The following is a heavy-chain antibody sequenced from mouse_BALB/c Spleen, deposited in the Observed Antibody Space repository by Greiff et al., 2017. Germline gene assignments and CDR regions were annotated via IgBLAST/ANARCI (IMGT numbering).Heavy chain of an antibody. CDR2: IYPGNSDT. Sequence: EVQLQQSGTVLARPGASVKMSCKASGYTFTSYWMHWVKQRPGQGLEWIGAIYPGNSDTSYNQKFKGKAKLTAVTSTSTAYMELSSLTNEDSAVYYCAFITTVVVDFDYWGQGTTLTVSS. J-gene: IGHJ2*01. V-gene: IGHV1-5*01. CDR3: AFITTVVVDFDY. D-gene: IGHD1-1*01. CDR1: GYTFTSYW.